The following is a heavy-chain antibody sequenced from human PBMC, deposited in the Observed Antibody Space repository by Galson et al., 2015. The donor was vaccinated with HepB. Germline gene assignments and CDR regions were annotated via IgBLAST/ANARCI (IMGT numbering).Heavy chain of an antibody. Sequence: SLRLSCAASGFTFSSYAMGWVRQAPGKGLEWVPAISGSGGSTYYADSVKGRFTISRDNSKNTLYLQMNSLRAEDTAVYYCAKDSGPYSSGWYNYWGQGTLVTVSS. CDR3: AKDSGPYSSGWYNY. V-gene: IGHV3-23*01. CDR2: ISGSGGST. J-gene: IGHJ4*02. D-gene: IGHD6-19*01. CDR1: GFTFSSYA.